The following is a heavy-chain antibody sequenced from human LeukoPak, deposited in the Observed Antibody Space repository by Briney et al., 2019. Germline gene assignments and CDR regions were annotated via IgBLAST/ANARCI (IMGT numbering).Heavy chain of an antibody. Sequence: SETLSLTCNVSGDSFSSNYCWDWIRQPPGKGLEWIATIWYSGGTYYKPSLKSRVIISIDTSKTQFSLRLTSVTATDTAVYYCARRYCSGGVCYFFDSWGQGTLVTVSS. D-gene: IGHD2-15*01. CDR1: GDSFSSNYC. J-gene: IGHJ4*02. CDR2: IWYSGGT. CDR3: ARRYCSGGVCYFFDS. V-gene: IGHV4-39*01.